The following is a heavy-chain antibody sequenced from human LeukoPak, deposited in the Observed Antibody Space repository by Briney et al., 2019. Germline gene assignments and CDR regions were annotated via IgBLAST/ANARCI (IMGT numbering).Heavy chain of an antibody. V-gene: IGHV3-23*01. CDR2: ISGSGGST. CDR1: GFTFSSYA. Sequence: PGGSLRLSCAASGFTFSSYAMSWVRQAPGKGLEWVSAISGSGGSTYYADPVKGRFTISRDNSKNTLYLQMNSLRAEDTAVYYCAKDRGLGYDSSGYDYRGQGTLVTVSS. D-gene: IGHD3-22*01. CDR3: AKDRGLGYDSSGYDY. J-gene: IGHJ4*02.